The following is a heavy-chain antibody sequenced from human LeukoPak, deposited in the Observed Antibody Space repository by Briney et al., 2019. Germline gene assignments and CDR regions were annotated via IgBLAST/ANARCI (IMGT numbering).Heavy chain of an antibody. CDR2: ISGSGGST. Sequence: PGGSLRLSCAASGFTFSSYAMGWVRQAPGKGLEWVSTISGSGGSTNYADSVKGRFTISRDNSKNTLYLQMNSLRAEDTAVYYCAKELSSGYYGYYFDYWGQGTLVTVSS. D-gene: IGHD6-19*01. CDR1: GFTFSSYA. J-gene: IGHJ4*02. V-gene: IGHV3-23*01. CDR3: AKELSSGYYGYYFDY.